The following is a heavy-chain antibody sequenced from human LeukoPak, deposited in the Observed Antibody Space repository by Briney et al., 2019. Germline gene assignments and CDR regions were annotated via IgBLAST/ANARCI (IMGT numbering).Heavy chain of an antibody. CDR2: ISYDGSNK. D-gene: IGHD6-13*01. CDR1: GFTFSSYG. Sequence: GGSLRLSCAASGFTFSSYGMHWVRQAPGKGLEWVAVISYDGSNKYYADSVKGRFTISRDNSKNTLYLQMNSLRGEDTAVYYCARSGAEGTFDYWGQGTLVTVSS. V-gene: IGHV3-30*03. J-gene: IGHJ4*02. CDR3: ARSGAEGTFDY.